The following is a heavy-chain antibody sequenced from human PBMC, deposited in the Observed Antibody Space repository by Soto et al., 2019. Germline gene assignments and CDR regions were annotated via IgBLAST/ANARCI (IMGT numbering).Heavy chain of an antibody. J-gene: IGHJ5*02. Sequence: SETLSLTCAVYGGSFSGYYWSWIRQPPGKGLEWIGEINHSGSTNYNPSLKSRVTISVDTSKNQFSLKLSSVTAADTAVYYCARGRITGGSWFDPWGQGTLVTVSS. CDR2: INHSGST. D-gene: IGHD3-10*01. V-gene: IGHV4-34*01. CDR3: ARGRITGGSWFDP. CDR1: GGSFSGYY.